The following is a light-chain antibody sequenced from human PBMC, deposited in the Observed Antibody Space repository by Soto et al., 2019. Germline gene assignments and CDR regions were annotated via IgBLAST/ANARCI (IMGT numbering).Light chain of an antibody. J-gene: IGKJ2*01. V-gene: IGKV3-20*01. CDR2: GAS. CDR1: XXVXXXQ. Sequence: EIVXTXSPGTLSLSXGEXATXSCXAXXXVXXXQLAWYQQKPGQAPRLLIYGASTTATGIPDRFSGGGSGTDFTLTISRLEPEDFAVYYCQQFGSSPEYTFGQGTKLEVK. CDR3: QQFGSSPEYT.